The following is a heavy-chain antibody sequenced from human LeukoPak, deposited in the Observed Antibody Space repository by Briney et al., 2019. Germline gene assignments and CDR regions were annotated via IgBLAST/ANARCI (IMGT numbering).Heavy chain of an antibody. Sequence: AASVRVSCKASGFTFNSYGISWVRQAPGQGLERMGWISVYNGNRRYAQNFEGRVTLTTDRSTSTAYMELRSLRTDDTAMYFCARDGRFEYSHFYHFDYWGQGTRVTVSS. CDR3: ARDGRFEYSHFYHFDY. CDR2: ISVYNGNR. J-gene: IGHJ4*02. D-gene: IGHD6-6*01. CDR1: GFTFNSYG. V-gene: IGHV1-18*01.